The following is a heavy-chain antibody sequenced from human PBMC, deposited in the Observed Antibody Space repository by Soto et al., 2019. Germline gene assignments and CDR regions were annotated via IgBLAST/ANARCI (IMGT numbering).Heavy chain of an antibody. J-gene: IGHJ6*02. Sequence: SQTRSLTGGVSGGGGARNRAAGNWIRQSPSRGLEWLGRTYYRSKGHSDYAVSVKSRITINPDTSKNKFYLHLNSVTPEDTAVYYCGRAREYTSSSGLDVWGQGTTVTVSS. CDR1: GGGGARNRAA. CDR3: GRAREYTSSSGLDV. D-gene: IGHD6-6*01. V-gene: IGHV6-1*01. CDR2: TYYRSKGHS.